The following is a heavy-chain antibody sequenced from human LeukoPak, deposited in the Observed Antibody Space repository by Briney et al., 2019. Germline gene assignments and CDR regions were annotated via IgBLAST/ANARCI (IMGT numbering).Heavy chain of an antibody. Sequence: ASVTVSFTASGYTFTIYDIDWVRQAPGQGLAWMGWMNPNSGNTGYAQKFQGRVTMTRNTSISTAYMELSSLRSEDTAVYYCARESSRRGGFDPWGQGTLVTVSS. CDR3: ARESSRRGGFDP. V-gene: IGHV1-8*01. D-gene: IGHD6-6*01. J-gene: IGHJ5*02. CDR1: GYTFTIYD. CDR2: MNPNSGNT.